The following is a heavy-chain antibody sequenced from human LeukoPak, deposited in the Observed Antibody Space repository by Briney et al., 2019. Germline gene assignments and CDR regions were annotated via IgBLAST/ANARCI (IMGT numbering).Heavy chain of an antibody. D-gene: IGHD1-1*01. Sequence: SVKVSCKASGGTFSSYAISWVRQAPGQGLEWMGGIIPIFGTANYAQKFQGRVTITADESTSTAYMELSSLRSEDTAAYYCARARGNEPQYDYWGQGTLVTVSS. CDR3: ARARGNEPQYDY. CDR2: IIPIFGTA. CDR1: GGTFSSYA. J-gene: IGHJ4*02. V-gene: IGHV1-69*13.